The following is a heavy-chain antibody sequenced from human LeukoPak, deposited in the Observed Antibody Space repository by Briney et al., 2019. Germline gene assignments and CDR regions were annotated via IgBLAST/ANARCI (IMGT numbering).Heavy chain of an antibody. V-gene: IGHV3-21*01. CDR3: ASDEGNYFDY. J-gene: IGHJ4*02. CDR2: ISRNSTYI. CDR1: GFVASYNY. Sequence: GRSLRLSCAGSGFVASYNYMSWVRQAPGKGLEWVASISRNSTYIHYADSVKGRFTISRDNARNSLFLQMNSLRAEDTAIYYCASDEGNYFDYWGQGTLVTVSS.